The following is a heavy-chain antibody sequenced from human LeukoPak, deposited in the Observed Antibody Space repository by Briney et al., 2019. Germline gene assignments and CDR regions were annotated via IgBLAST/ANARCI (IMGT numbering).Heavy chain of an antibody. CDR3: ARDIYCSGGACYNY. CDR2: ISSGGNT. D-gene: IGHD2-15*01. V-gene: IGHV3-53*01. J-gene: IGHJ4*02. Sequence: PGESLRLSCVASGFTVYTNYMSWVRQATGKGLEWVSLISSGGNTFYADSVKGRFTISRDNSKNTLYLQINSLRAGDTAVYYCARDIYCSGGACYNYWGQGTLVTVSS. CDR1: GFTVYTNY.